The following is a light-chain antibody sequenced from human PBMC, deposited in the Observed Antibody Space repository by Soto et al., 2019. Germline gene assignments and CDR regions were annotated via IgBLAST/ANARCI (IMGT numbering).Light chain of an antibody. Sequence: QSALTQPASVSGSPGQSITISCTGTSSDIGRYNFVSWYQQHPGKAPKLLVYEVTNRPSGVSNRFSGSKSVNTASLTIFGLQTEDEADYYCSSYTSVTTFVVFGTGTKLAVL. CDR3: SSYTSVTTFVV. J-gene: IGLJ1*01. V-gene: IGLV2-14*01. CDR2: EVT. CDR1: SSDIGRYNF.